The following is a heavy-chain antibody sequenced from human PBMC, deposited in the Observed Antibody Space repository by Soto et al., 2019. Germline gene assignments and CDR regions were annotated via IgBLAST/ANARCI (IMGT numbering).Heavy chain of an antibody. CDR1: GGTFSIYT. D-gene: IGHD6-13*01. J-gene: IGHJ5*02. Sequence: SVKVSCKASGGTFSIYTIIWVRQAPGQGLEWMGRIIPILGIANYAQKFQGRVTITADKSTSTAYMELSSLRSEDTAVYYCAREWRQQLVQEWFDPWGQGTLVTVSS. V-gene: IGHV1-69*04. CDR2: IIPILGIA. CDR3: AREWRQQLVQEWFDP.